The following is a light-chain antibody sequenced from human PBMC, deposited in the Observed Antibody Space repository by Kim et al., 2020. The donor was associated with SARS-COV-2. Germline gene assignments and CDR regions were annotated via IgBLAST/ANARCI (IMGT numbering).Light chain of an antibody. CDR1: TGRFTSAYY. Sequence: PGGTVTLTGASSTGRFTSAYYPNWFQQKPGQTPRALIYSTNNKHSWTPARFSGSLLGGKAALTLSGVQPEDEADYYCLLFYGGAWVFGGGTQLTVL. J-gene: IGLJ3*02. V-gene: IGLV7-43*01. CDR2: STN. CDR3: LLFYGGAWV.